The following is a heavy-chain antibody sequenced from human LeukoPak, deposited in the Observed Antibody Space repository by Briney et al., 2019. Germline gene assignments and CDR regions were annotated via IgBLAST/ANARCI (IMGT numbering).Heavy chain of an antibody. D-gene: IGHD4-17*01. J-gene: IGHJ6*02. CDR1: GYTFTGYY. V-gene: IGHV1-2*04. Sequence: VASVKVSCKASGYTFTGYYMHWVRQAPGQGLEWMGWINPNSGGTNYAQKFQGWVTMTRDTSISTAYMELSRLRSDDTAVYYCARGLYYGDYYYYYGMDVWGQGTTVTVSS. CDR2: INPNSGGT. CDR3: ARGLYYGDYYYYYGMDV.